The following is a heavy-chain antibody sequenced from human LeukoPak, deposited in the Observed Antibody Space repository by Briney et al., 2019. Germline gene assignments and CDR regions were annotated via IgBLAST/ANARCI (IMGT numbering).Heavy chain of an antibody. Sequence: ASVKVSCKASGGTFSNYAICWVRQAPGQGLEWMGGIIPIFGTTNYAQKFQGRVTITADESTSTAYMELSSLRSEDTAVYYCARLTAIVDYWGQGTLVTVSS. CDR3: ARLTAIVDY. CDR2: IIPIFGTT. D-gene: IGHD5-18*01. CDR1: GGTFSNYA. J-gene: IGHJ4*02. V-gene: IGHV1-69*13.